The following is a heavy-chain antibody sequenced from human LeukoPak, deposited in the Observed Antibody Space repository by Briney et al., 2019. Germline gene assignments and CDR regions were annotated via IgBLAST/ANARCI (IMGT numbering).Heavy chain of an antibody. CDR1: GFTFDDYA. CDR2: ISWNSGSI. Sequence: PGGSLRLSCAASGFTFDDYAMHWVRQAPGKGLEWVSGISWNSGSIGYADSVKGRFTISRDNAKNSLYLQMNSLRAEDTALYYCAKDIGPLIHYYDSSGYYLSWGQGTLVTVSS. D-gene: IGHD3-22*01. V-gene: IGHV3-9*01. CDR3: AKDIGPLIHYYDSSGYYLS. J-gene: IGHJ4*02.